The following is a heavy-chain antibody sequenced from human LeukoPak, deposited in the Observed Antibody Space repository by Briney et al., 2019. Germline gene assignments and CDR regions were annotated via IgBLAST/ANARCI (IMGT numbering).Heavy chain of an antibody. CDR1: GGSFSGYY. D-gene: IGHD5-12*01. V-gene: IGHV4-34*01. Sequence: KPSETLSLTCAVYGGSFSGYYWSWIRQPLGKGLEWIGEINHSGSTNYNPSLKSRVTISVDTSKNQFSLKLSSVTAADTAVYYCARGTRLLGYYYYYMDVWGKGTTVTVSS. J-gene: IGHJ6*03. CDR3: ARGTRLLGYYYYYMDV. CDR2: INHSGST.